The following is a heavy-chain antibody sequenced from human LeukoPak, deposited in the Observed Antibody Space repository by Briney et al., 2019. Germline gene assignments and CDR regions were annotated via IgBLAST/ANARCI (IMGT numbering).Heavy chain of an antibody. CDR3: AKDSLAVVPAAPFDY. V-gene: IGHV3-30*02. Sequence: GGSLRLSCAASGFTFSSYGMHWVRQAPGKGLEWVAFIRYDGSNKYYADSVKGRFTISRDNSKNTLYLQMNSLRAEDTAVYYCAKDSLAVVPAAPFDYWGQGTLVTVSS. J-gene: IGHJ4*02. CDR2: IRYDGSNK. CDR1: GFTFSSYG. D-gene: IGHD2-2*01.